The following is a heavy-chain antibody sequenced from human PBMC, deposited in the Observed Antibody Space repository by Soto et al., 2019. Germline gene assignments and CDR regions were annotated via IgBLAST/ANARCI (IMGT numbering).Heavy chain of an antibody. J-gene: IGHJ4*02. Sequence: PSETLSLTCTVSGGSISSYYGSWIRQPPGKGLEWIGYIYYSGSTTYNPSLKSRVTISVDTSKNQFSLKLNSVTAADTAVYYCARLGGYYQAFDQWGQGSLVTVSS. V-gene: IGHV4-59*08. CDR1: GGSISSYY. D-gene: IGHD3-22*01. CDR2: IYYSGST. CDR3: ARLGGYYQAFDQ.